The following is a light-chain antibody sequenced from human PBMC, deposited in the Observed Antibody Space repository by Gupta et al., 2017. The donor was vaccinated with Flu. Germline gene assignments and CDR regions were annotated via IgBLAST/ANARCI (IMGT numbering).Light chain of an antibody. CDR1: HSLLYSSNNKNY. Sequence: LGERATINFKSSHSLLYSSNNKNYLGWYQQKPGQPPKLRIYWASIRESGVPDRFSGSGSGTDFTLTISSREAEDVAVYYCRQYYSTPPYAFGQGTXLEIK. CDR3: RQYYSTPPYA. V-gene: IGKV4-1*01. CDR2: WAS. J-gene: IGKJ2*01.